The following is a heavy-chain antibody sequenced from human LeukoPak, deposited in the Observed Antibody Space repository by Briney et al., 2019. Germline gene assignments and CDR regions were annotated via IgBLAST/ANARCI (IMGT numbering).Heavy chain of an antibody. CDR2: IRYDGSNI. CDR1: GFIFSTYG. CDR3: AHDVGIVPFDY. J-gene: IGHJ4*02. D-gene: IGHD1-26*01. Sequence: PGGSLRLSCAASGFIFSTYGIHWVRQAPGKGLEWVAFIRYDGSNIYFAACVKGRFTISRDRSKNIVFLQMNSLRPEDTAVYYCAHDVGIVPFDYWGQGTLVTVSS. V-gene: IGHV3-30*02.